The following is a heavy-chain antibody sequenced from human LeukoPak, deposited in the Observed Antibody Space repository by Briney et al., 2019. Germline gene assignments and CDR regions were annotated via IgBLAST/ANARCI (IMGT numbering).Heavy chain of an antibody. V-gene: IGHV3-7*01. J-gene: IGHJ3*02. CDR3: ARARGRASGAFDI. CDR1: GFTFSSYW. CDR2: IKQDGSEK. D-gene: IGHD3-10*01. Sequence: GGSLRLSCAASGFTFSSYWMTWVRQAPGKGLEWVATIKQDGSEKYYVDSVKGRFTISKDNAQNSLYLQVNSLRAEDTAVYYCARARGRASGAFDIWGQGTMVTVSS.